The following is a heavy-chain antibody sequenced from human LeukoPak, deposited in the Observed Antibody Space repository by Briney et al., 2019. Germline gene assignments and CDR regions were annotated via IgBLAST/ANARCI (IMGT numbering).Heavy chain of an antibody. D-gene: IGHD3-3*01. CDR1: GGSISSYY. V-gene: IGHV4-59*12. CDR2: IYYSGST. CDR3: ARDQIFGVVTLFDY. Sequence: PSETLSLTCTVSGGSISSYYWSWIRQPPGKGLGWIGYIYYSGSTNYNPSLKSRVTISVDTSKNQFSLKLSSVTAADTAVYYCARDQIFGVVTLFDYWGQGTLVTVSS. J-gene: IGHJ4*02.